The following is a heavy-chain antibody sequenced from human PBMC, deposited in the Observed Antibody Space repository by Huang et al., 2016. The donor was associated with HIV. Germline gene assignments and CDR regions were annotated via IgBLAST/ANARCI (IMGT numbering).Heavy chain of an antibody. J-gene: IGHJ4*02. V-gene: IGHV1-18*04. CDR3: GGSSGYWSFDY. Sequence: QVQLVQSGGEVKKPGASVKVSCKASDYTFTSYGISWVRPPPGQGLEWMGWISTNKGDTNDAQKFQGRVTMTTDTSTSTAYMELRSLRSDDTAVYYCGGSSGYWSFDYWGQGTLVTVSS. CDR1: DYTFTSYG. D-gene: IGHD3-22*01. CDR2: ISTNKGDT.